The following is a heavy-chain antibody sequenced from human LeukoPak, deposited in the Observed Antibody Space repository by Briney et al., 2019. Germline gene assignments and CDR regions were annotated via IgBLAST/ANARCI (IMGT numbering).Heavy chain of an antibody. V-gene: IGHV4-4*07. D-gene: IGHD3-10*01. CDR2: IYTSGRS. CDR1: GGSISSYY. J-gene: IGHJ5*02. Sequence: SETLSLTCTVSGGSISSYYWSWIRQPAGKGLELVGRIYTSGRSNYNPSLKSRVTMSVDTSKNQFSLKLSSVTAADTAVYYCARERAYYYGSGSYWINWFDPWGQGTLVTVSS. CDR3: ARERAYYYGSGSYWINWFDP.